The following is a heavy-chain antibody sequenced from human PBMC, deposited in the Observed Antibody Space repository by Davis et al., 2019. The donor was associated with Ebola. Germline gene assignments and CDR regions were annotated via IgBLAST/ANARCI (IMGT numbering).Heavy chain of an antibody. Sequence: GESLKISCAASGFTFSSYNMNWVRQAPGKGLEWVSSISSSSSYIYYADSVKGRFTISRDNAKNSLYLQMNSLRAEDTAVYYCAREVWREWLRPSGHNWFDPWGQGTLVTVSS. CDR2: ISSSSSYI. D-gene: IGHD5-12*01. CDR3: AREVWREWLRPSGHNWFDP. CDR1: GFTFSSYN. V-gene: IGHV3-21*01. J-gene: IGHJ5*02.